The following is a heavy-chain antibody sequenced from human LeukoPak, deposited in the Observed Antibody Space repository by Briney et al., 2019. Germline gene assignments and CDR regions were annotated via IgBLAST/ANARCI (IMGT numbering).Heavy chain of an antibody. CDR2: INAGNGNT. J-gene: IGHJ6*02. CDR1: GYTFTTYA. CDR3: ARFVDSSGWYRLYYYGMDV. D-gene: IGHD6-19*01. Sequence: ASVKVSCKASGYTFTTYAMHWVRQAPGQGLEWMGWINAGNGNTKYSQKFQGRVTFTRDTSASTAYMELRSLRSDDTAVYYCARFVDSSGWYRLYYYGMDVWGQGTTVTVSS. V-gene: IGHV1-3*01.